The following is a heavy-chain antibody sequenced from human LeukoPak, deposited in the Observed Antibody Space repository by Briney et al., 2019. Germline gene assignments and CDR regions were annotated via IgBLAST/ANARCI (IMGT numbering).Heavy chain of an antibody. V-gene: IGHV3-30*02. CDR2: IRYDGTNI. CDR1: GFTFSSYA. CDR3: AEAYYYSYYMDV. J-gene: IGHJ6*03. Sequence: GGSLRLSCAASGFTFSSYAMHWVRQAPGKGLEWVAFIRYDGTNIYYGDSVKGRFTISRDNSKNTLYLQMNSLRADDTAVYYCAEAYYYSYYMDVWGKGTTVTVSS.